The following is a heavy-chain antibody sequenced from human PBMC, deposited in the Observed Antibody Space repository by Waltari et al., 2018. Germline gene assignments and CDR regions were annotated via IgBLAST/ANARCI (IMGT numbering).Heavy chain of an antibody. CDR3: ARLPTKYFDSLGWGFFDQ. J-gene: IGHJ4*02. Sequence: VQLQESGPGLVKPSETLSLTCSVSGDFPSDDHWTWIRQAPGKGLEWIAYRRNTGATKCTPSLESRVTLSADTSKKQFSLRLTSVTAADTAVYFCARLPTKYFDSLGWGFFDQWGQGILVTVSS. V-gene: IGHV4-59*08. CDR1: GDFPSDDH. CDR2: RRNTGAT. D-gene: IGHD3-9*01.